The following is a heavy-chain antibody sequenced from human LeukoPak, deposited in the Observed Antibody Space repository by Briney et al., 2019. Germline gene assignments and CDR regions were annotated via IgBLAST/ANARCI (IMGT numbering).Heavy chain of an antibody. V-gene: IGHV3-73*01. CDR2: IRSKANSYAT. CDR1: GFTFSGSA. D-gene: IGHD5-12*01. Sequence: GGSLRLSCAASGFTFSGSAMHWVRQAPGKGLEWVGRIRSKANSYATAYAASVKGRFTISRDDSKNTAYLQMNSLKTEDTAVYYCTSPSGYSGYDEPHHWGQGTLVTVSS. J-gene: IGHJ5*02. CDR3: TSPSGYSGYDEPHH.